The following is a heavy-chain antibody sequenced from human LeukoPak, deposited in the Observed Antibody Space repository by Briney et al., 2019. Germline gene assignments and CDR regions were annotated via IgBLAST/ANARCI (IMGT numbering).Heavy chain of an antibody. Sequence: SETLSLTCTVSGGSITSYYWSWVRQPPGKGLEWIGYLFHSGTRRYNPSLRSRVTISADTTKNQIFLTLNSTTAADTAVYYCARRRGWKQQLVYFDYWGQGTLASVSS. J-gene: IGHJ4*02. V-gene: IGHV4-59*08. CDR2: LFHSGTR. CDR1: GGSITSYY. CDR3: ARRRGWKQQLVYFDY. D-gene: IGHD1-1*01.